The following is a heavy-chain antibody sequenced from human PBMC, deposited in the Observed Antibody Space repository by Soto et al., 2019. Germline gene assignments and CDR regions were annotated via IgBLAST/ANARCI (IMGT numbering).Heavy chain of an antibody. D-gene: IGHD6-19*01. Sequence: ASVKVSCKASGYTFTAYYMHWVRQAPGQGLEWMGWINPNSGGTNNAQKFQGRVTMTRDTSISTAYMELNRLRSDDTAVYYCARDQSPSSGWPGMDVWGQGTTVIVSS. CDR1: GYTFTAYY. V-gene: IGHV1-2*02. CDR2: INPNSGGT. CDR3: ARDQSPSSGWPGMDV. J-gene: IGHJ6*02.